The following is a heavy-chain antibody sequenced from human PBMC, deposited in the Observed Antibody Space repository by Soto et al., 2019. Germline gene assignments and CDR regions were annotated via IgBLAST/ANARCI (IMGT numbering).Heavy chain of an antibody. J-gene: IGHJ4*02. D-gene: IGHD5-18*01. CDR2: IYYSGST. CDR1: GGSISGGGGY. V-gene: IGHV4-31*03. Sequence: SETLSLTCSVSGGSISGGGGYCIWIRQHPGKGLEWIGYIYYSGSTYYNPSLKSRVTISVDTSKNQFSLKLSSVTAADTAVYYCARVDVDTAMVIDYWGQGTLVTVSS. CDR3: ARVDVDTAMVIDY.